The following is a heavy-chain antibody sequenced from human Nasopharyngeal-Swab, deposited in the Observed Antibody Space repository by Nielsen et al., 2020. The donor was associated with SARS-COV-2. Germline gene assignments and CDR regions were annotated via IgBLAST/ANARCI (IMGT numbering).Heavy chain of an antibody. D-gene: IGHD6-19*01. CDR1: GASVTANSAA. Sequence: SETLSLTCAISGASVTANSAAWNWIRQSPSRGLEWLGRTYYRSKWYNDYAVSVKSRITINPDTSKNQFSLQLNSVTPEDTAVYYCAREVAGTYAFDIWGQGTMVTVSS. V-gene: IGHV6-1*01. CDR2: TYYRSKWYN. CDR3: AREVAGTYAFDI. J-gene: IGHJ3*02.